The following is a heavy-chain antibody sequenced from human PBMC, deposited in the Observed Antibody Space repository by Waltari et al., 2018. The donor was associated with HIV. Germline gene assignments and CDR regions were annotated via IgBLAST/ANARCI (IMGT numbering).Heavy chain of an antibody. CDR1: GGTFSSYA. Sequence: QVQLVQSGAEVKKPGSSVKVSCKASGGTFSSYAISWVRQAPGQGLEWMGRIIPIRGIANYAQKFQGRVTITADKSTSTAYMELSSLRSEDTAVYYCARADYSNYDWLPRTYDYWGQGTLVTVSS. CDR3: ARADYSNYDWLPRTYDY. CDR2: IIPIRGIA. V-gene: IGHV1-69*04. D-gene: IGHD4-4*01. J-gene: IGHJ4*02.